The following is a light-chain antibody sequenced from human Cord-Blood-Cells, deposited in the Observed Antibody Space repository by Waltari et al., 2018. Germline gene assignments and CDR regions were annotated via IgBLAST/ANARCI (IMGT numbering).Light chain of an antibody. CDR1: SSNIGSNY. V-gene: IGLV1-47*01. CDR3: AAWDDSLSGVV. J-gene: IGLJ2*01. Sequence: QSVLIQPPSASGTPGQRVTISCSGSSSNIGSNYLYWYQQLPGTAPKLLICRNNQRPSGVPDRFSGSKSGTSASLAISGLRSEDEADYYCAAWDDSLSGVVFGGGTKLTVL. CDR2: RNN.